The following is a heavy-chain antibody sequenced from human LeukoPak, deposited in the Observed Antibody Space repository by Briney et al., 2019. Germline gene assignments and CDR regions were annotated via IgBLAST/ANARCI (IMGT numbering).Heavy chain of an antibody. Sequence: PSQTLSLTCTVSGGSISSGSYYWGWIRQPAGKGLEWIGRIYTSGGTNYNPSLKSRVTISLDTSKNQFSLKLSSVTAADTAVYYCAREEGYYYDSSACYTHQGIFDYWGQGTLVTVSS. J-gene: IGHJ4*02. CDR2: IYTSGGT. CDR1: GGSISSGSYY. CDR3: AREEGYYYDSSACYTHQGIFDY. D-gene: IGHD3-22*01. V-gene: IGHV4-61*02.